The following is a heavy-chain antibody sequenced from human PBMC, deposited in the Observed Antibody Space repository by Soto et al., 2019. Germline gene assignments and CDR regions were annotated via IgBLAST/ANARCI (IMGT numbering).Heavy chain of an antibody. J-gene: IGHJ6*02. CDR3: ARETVNYYSGMDV. V-gene: IGHV4-4*02. CDR1: GGSISSSNW. D-gene: IGHD3-10*01. CDR2: IYHSGST. Sequence: PSETLSLTCAVSGGSISSSNWWSWVRQPPGKGLEWIGEIYHSGSTNYNPSLKSRVTISVDTSTNTVYMELSSLSSEDAAVYYCARETVNYYSGMDVWGQGTTVTVSS.